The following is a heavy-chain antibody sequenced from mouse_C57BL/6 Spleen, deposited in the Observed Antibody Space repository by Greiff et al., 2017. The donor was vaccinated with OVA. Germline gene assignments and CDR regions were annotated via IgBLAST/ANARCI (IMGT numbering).Heavy chain of an antibody. V-gene: IGHV1-15*01. CDR1: GYTFTDYE. CDR2: IDPETGGT. CDR3: TRFPFY. J-gene: IGHJ2*01. Sequence: VQLQQSGAELVRPGASVTLSCKASGYTFTDYEMHWVKQTPVHGLEWIGAIDPETGGTAYNQKFKGKAILTADKSSSTADMELRSLTSEDSAVYYCTRFPFYWGQGTTLTVSS.